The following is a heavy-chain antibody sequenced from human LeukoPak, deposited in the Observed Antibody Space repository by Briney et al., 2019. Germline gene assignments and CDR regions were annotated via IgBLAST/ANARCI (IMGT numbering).Heavy chain of an antibody. CDR3: ASLTGDYYYYYYMDV. V-gene: IGHV3-30*03. D-gene: IGHD7-27*01. CDR2: ISYDGSNK. CDR1: GFTFSSCG. J-gene: IGHJ6*03. Sequence: GSLRLSCAASGFTFSSCGMHWVRQAPGKGLEWVAVISYDGSNKYYADSVKGRFTISRDNSKNTLYLQMNSLRAEDTAVYYCASLTGDYYYYYYMDVWGKGTTVTVSS.